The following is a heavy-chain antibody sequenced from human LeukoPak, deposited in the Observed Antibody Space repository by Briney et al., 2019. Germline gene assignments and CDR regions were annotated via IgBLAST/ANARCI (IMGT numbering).Heavy chain of an antibody. CDR2: INHSGST. J-gene: IGHJ4*02. CDR1: GGSFSGYY. V-gene: IGHV4-34*01. CDR3: ASFMAGKYYFDY. D-gene: IGHD6-19*01. Sequence: SETLSLTCAVYGGSFSGYYWSWIRQPPGNGLEWIGEINHSGSTNYNPSLKSRVTISVDTSRNQFSLKLSSVTAADTAVYYCASFMAGKYYFDYWGQGTLVTVSS.